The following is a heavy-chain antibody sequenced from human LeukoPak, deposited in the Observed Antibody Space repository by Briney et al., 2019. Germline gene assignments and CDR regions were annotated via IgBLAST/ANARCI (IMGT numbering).Heavy chain of an antibody. CDR2: ISWNSGSI. J-gene: IGHJ4*02. Sequence: GGSLRLSCAASGFTFDDYAMHWVRQAPGKGLEWVSGISWNSGSIGYADSVKGRFTISRDNSKNTLYLQMGSLRAEDMAVYYCARGPREIAARWGYYFDYWGQGTLVTVSS. CDR1: GFTFDDYA. CDR3: ARGPREIAARWGYYFDY. V-gene: IGHV3-9*03. D-gene: IGHD6-6*01.